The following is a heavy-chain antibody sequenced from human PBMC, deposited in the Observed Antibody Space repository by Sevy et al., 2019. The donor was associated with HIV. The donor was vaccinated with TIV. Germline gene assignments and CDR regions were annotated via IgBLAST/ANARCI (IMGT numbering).Heavy chain of an antibody. CDR3: ASVYSSRWDDAFDI. Sequence: ASVKVSCKASGYTFTSYDFNWVRQATGQGLEWMGWINPNSGNTGYAQKFQGRVTMTRNTSISTAYMELSSLRSEDTAVYYCASVYSSRWDDAFDIWGQGTMVNVSS. CDR2: INPNSGNT. CDR1: GYTFTSYD. D-gene: IGHD6-13*01. V-gene: IGHV1-8*01. J-gene: IGHJ3*02.